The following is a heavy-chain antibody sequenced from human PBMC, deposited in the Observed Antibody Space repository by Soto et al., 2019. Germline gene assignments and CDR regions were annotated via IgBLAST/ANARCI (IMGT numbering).Heavy chain of an antibody. J-gene: IGHJ3*02. CDR1: GGYISSSNW. D-gene: IGHD1-26*01. Sequence: TLSLTWAVSGGYISSSNWWSWVRQPPGKGLECIGEIYHSGSTNYNPSLKSRVTISVDKSKNQFSLKLSSVTAADTAVYYCARGGGSYYAFDILGQGTMVTVSS. V-gene: IGHV4-4*02. CDR3: ARGGGSYYAFDI. CDR2: IYHSGST.